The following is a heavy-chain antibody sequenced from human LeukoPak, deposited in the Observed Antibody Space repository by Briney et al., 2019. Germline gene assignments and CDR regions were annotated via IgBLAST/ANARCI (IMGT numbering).Heavy chain of an antibody. CDR2: VTVYNGNT. Sequence: GASVKVSCEASGYTFTSYPISWVRQAPGQGLEWMGWVTVYNGNTNYAQKVQGRVTMTTDTSTSTAYMELRSLRSDDTVVYYCARGYDYGDYVGDFDYWGQGTLVTVSS. J-gene: IGHJ4*02. CDR1: GYTFTSYP. CDR3: ARGYDYGDYVGDFDY. V-gene: IGHV1-18*01. D-gene: IGHD4-17*01.